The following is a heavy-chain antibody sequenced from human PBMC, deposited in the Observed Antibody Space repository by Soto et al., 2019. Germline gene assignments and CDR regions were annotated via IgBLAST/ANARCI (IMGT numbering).Heavy chain of an antibody. Sequence: SETLSLTCTVSGGSISTRSYYWGWIRQPPGEGLEWIGSIYYSGSTYYNPSLKSRVTISVDTSKNQFSLKLSSVTAADTAVYYCASHPGIAAAGYYYYGMDVWGQGTTVTVSS. V-gene: IGHV4-39*01. D-gene: IGHD6-13*01. J-gene: IGHJ6*02. CDR1: GGSISTRSYY. CDR3: ASHPGIAAAGYYYYGMDV. CDR2: IYYSGST.